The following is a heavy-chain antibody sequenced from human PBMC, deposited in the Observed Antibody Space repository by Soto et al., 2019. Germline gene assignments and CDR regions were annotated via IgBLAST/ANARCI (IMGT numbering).Heavy chain of an antibody. J-gene: IGHJ4*02. Sequence: NPGGSLRLSCAASGFTFGNYAMTWVRQAPGKGLEWVSSFSRSSSYIYYADSVKGRFTISRDNAKNSLYLQMNSLRAEDTAVYYCARDLSGGATFDYWGQGTLVTSPQ. CDR1: GFTFGNYA. CDR3: ARDLSGGATFDY. V-gene: IGHV3-21*01. CDR2: FSRSSSYI. D-gene: IGHD1-26*01.